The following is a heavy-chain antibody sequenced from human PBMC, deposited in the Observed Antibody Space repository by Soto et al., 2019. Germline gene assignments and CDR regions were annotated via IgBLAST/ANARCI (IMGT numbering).Heavy chain of an antibody. D-gene: IGHD3-9*01. CDR1: GYTLTELS. CDR3: ATGRPFTKLYYFDY. V-gene: IGHV1-24*01. CDR2: FDPEDGET. J-gene: IGHJ4*02. Sequence: ASVKVSCKVSGYTLTELSMHWVRQAPGKGLEWMGGFDPEDGETIYAQKFQGRVTMTEDTSTATAYMELSSLRSEDTAVYYCATGRPFTKLYYFDYWGQGTLVTVSS.